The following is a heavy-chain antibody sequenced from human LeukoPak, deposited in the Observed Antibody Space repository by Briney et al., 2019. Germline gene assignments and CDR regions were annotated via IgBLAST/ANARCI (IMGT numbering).Heavy chain of an antibody. V-gene: IGHV3-7*01. CDR2: IKPDGGEK. CDR1: GFTFTTYW. J-gene: IGHJ4*02. Sequence: GGSLRLSCTASGFTFTTYWMSWFRQAPGKGLEGVANIKPDGGEKYYVDSVKGRFTISRDNAKNSVYLQMNSLRAEDTAVYYCGREDCDATSCYWGIIHWGQGTLVTVSS. D-gene: IGHD2-2*01. CDR3: GREDCDATSCYWGIIH.